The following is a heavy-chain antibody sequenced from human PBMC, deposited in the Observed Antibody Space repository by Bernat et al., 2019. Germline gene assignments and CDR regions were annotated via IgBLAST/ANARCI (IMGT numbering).Heavy chain of an antibody. V-gene: IGHV3-48*04. D-gene: IGHD3-16*02. Sequence: EVQLVESGGGLVQPGGSLRLSCAASGFTFSSYSMNWVRQAPGKGLEWVSYISSSSSTIYYADSVKGRFTISRDNAKNSLYLQMNSLRAEDTAVYYCARDRRYYDYVWGSYRRGYFDYWGQGTLVTVSS. J-gene: IGHJ4*02. CDR1: GFTFSSYS. CDR3: ARDRRYYDYVWGSYRRGYFDY. CDR2: ISSSSSTI.